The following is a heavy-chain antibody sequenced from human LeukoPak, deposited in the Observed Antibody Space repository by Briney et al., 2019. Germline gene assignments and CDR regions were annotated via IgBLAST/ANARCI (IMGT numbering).Heavy chain of an antibody. Sequence: GGSLRLACAASGFTFSDYAMSWFRQAPGKGLEWVALIRGTPYGGTTEYAASVKGRFTISRDDSKSIAYLQMNSLKTEDTAVYYCTRAGKPPYFDYWGQGTLVIVSS. J-gene: IGHJ4*02. V-gene: IGHV3-49*03. CDR2: IRGTPYGGTT. CDR1: GFTFSDYA. CDR3: TRAGKPPYFDY.